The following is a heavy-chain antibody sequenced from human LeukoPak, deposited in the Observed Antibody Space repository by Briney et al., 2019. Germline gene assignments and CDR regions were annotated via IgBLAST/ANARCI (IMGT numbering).Heavy chain of an antibody. J-gene: IGHJ4*02. CDR1: GFTFSSYA. V-gene: IGHV3-23*01. CDR3: AKALRF. CDR2: INGYGDST. Sequence: GGSLRLSCAASGFTFSSYAMSWVRQAPGKGLEWVSGINGYGDSTNYADSVKGRFTISRDNSKNTLYLQMNSLGVEDTALYFCAKALRFWGQGTLVTVSS.